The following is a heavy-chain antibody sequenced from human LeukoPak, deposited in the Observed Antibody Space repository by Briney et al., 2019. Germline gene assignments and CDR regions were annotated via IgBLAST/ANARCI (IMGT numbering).Heavy chain of an antibody. CDR1: GYTFTSYY. J-gene: IGHJ6*03. V-gene: IGHV1-46*01. D-gene: IGHD4-17*01. Sequence: ASVKVSCKASGYTFTSYYMHWVRQAPGQGLEWMGIINPSGGSTSYAQKFQGRVTMTTDTSTSTAYMELRSLRSDDTAVYYCARGLFTSTDYYYYMDVWGKGTTVTVSS. CDR3: ARGLFTSTDYYYYMDV. CDR2: INPSGGST.